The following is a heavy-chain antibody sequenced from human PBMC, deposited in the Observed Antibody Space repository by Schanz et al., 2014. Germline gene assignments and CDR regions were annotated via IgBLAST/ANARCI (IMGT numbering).Heavy chain of an antibody. Sequence: VQLLESGGGLVQPGGSLRLSCAASGFTFSSYAMSWVRQAPGKGLEWVAAMSYDGSIKYYGDSVKGRFTISRDNSKNTLYLHMNTLRSEDTAVYYCARVRRRIATPSTPSFRNYYYYAMDVWGQGTTVTVSS. D-gene: IGHD6-13*01. V-gene: IGHV3-30*03. J-gene: IGHJ6*02. CDR3: ARVRRRIATPSTPSFRNYYYYAMDV. CDR1: GFTFSSYA. CDR2: MSYDGSIK.